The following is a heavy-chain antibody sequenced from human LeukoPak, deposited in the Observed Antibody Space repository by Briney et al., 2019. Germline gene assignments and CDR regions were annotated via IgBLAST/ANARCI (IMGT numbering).Heavy chain of an antibody. Sequence: GGSLRLPHAASGFTFSSYWMSGVREGPGKRVEWVANIKQDGSEKYYVDSVKGRFTISRDNAKNSLYLQMNSLRAEDTAVYYCARVDTAMVTGFDYWGQGTLVTVSS. CDR1: GFTFSSYW. J-gene: IGHJ4*02. V-gene: IGHV3-7*01. CDR3: ARVDTAMVTGFDY. D-gene: IGHD5-18*01. CDR2: IKQDGSEK.